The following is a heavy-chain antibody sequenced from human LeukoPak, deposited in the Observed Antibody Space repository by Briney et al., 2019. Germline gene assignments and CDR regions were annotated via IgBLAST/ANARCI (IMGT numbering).Heavy chain of an antibody. Sequence: TSETLSLTCTVSGYSISSGYYWGWIRQPPGKGLEWIGSIYHSGSTYYNPSLKSRVTISVDTSKNQFSLKLSSVTAADTAVYYCARVYVLVWFGEPWNNWFDPWGQGTLVTVSS. J-gene: IGHJ5*02. CDR2: IYHSGST. CDR3: ARVYVLVWFGEPWNNWFDP. D-gene: IGHD3-10*01. CDR1: GYSISSGYY. V-gene: IGHV4-38-2*02.